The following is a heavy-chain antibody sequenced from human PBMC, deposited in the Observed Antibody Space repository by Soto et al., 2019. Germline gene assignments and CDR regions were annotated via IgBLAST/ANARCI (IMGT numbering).Heavy chain of an antibody. CDR2: IYYSGST. Sequence: SETLSLTCTVSGGSISSSSYYWGWIRQPPGKGLEWIGSIYYSGSTYYNPSLKSRVTISVDTSKNQFSLKLSSVTAADTAVYYCARSPKSVATITNDAFDIWGQGTMVTVSS. CDR1: GGSISSSSYY. D-gene: IGHD5-12*01. CDR3: ARSPKSVATITNDAFDI. J-gene: IGHJ3*02. V-gene: IGHV4-39*07.